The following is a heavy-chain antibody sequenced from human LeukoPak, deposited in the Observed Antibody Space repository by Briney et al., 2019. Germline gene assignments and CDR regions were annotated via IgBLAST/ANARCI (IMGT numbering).Heavy chain of an antibody. Sequence: GGSLRLSCSASGFTFSSYAMHWVRQAPGKGLEYVSAISSNGGSTYYADSVKGRFTISRDNSKNTLYLQMSSLRAEDTAVYYCVKDSTTYARVRGVIIDAFDIWGQGTMVTVSS. V-gene: IGHV3-64D*06. CDR3: VKDSTTYARVRGVIIDAFDI. J-gene: IGHJ3*02. D-gene: IGHD3-10*01. CDR2: ISSNGGST. CDR1: GFTFSSYA.